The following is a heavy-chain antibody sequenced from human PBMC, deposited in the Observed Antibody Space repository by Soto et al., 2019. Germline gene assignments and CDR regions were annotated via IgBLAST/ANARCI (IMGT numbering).Heavy chain of an antibody. CDR3: ARWIVATMGYYFDY. D-gene: IGHD5-12*01. Sequence: TLSLTCTVSGGSISIGGYYWSLIRQHPGKGLEWIGHIYYSGGTYYNPSLKSRVTISVDTSKNQFSLKLSSVTAADTAVYYCARWIVATMGYYFDYWGQGTLVTVSS. V-gene: IGHV4-31*03. CDR2: IYYSGGT. J-gene: IGHJ4*02. CDR1: GGSISIGGYY.